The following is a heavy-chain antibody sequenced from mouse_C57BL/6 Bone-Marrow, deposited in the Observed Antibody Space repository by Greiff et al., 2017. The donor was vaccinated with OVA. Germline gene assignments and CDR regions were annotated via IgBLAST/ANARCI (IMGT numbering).Heavy chain of an antibody. Sequence: RVESGEGLVKPGGSLKLSCAASGFTFSSYAMSWVRQTPEKRLEWVAYISSGGDYIYYADTVKGRFTISRDNARNTLYLQMSSLKSEDTAMYYCTRDRNSNSFLYYAMDYWGQGTSVTVSS. CDR3: TRDRNSNSFLYYAMDY. J-gene: IGHJ4*01. CDR2: ISSGGDYI. D-gene: IGHD2-5*01. V-gene: IGHV5-9-1*02. CDR1: GFTFSSYA.